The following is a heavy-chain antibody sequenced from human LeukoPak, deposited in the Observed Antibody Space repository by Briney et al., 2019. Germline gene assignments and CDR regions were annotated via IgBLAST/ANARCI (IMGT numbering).Heavy chain of an antibody. CDR2: INPNSGGT. V-gene: IGHV1-2*02. CDR1: GYTFTGYY. D-gene: IGHD5-12*01. CDR3: ARDPHSGYGDY. Sequence: GASAKVSCKASGYTFTGYYMHWVRQAPGQGLEWMGWINPNSGGTNYAQKFQGRVTMARDTSISTAYMELSRLRSDDTAVYYCARDPHSGYGDYWGQGTLVTVSS. J-gene: IGHJ4*02.